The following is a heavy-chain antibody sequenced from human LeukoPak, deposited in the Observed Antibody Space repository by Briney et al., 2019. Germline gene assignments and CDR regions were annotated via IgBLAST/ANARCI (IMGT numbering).Heavy chain of an antibody. D-gene: IGHD3-9*01. J-gene: IGHJ4*02. CDR1: GFTFSSYA. Sequence: PGGSLRLSCVASGFTFSSYAMSWVRQAPGKGLEWVSAISDSGGSTYYADSVKGRFTISRDNSKNTLYLQMNSLRDEDTAVYYCAKHYDIVTAYSDYWGQGTLVTVSS. CDR3: AKHYDIVTAYSDY. CDR2: ISDSGGST. V-gene: IGHV3-23*01.